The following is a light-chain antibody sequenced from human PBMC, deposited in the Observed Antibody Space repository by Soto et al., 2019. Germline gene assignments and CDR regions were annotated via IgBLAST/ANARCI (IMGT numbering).Light chain of an antibody. CDR2: GAS. Sequence: IHMTQSTSSLSASVGYRVTITCRASQSISSYLNWYQQKPGKAPQLLIYGASSLQRGVSSRFSGSGFGTDFNLTISSLQTEDSATYYCLQDRSHFWTFGQGTKVDIK. J-gene: IGKJ1*01. V-gene: IGKV1-6*01. CDR1: QSISSY. CDR3: LQDRSHFWT.